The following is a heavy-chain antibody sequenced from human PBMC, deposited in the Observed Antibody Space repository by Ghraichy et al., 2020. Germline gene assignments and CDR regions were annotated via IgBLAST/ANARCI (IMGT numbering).Heavy chain of an antibody. V-gene: IGHV1-69*13. CDR1: GDTVSSFT. J-gene: IGHJ4*02. Sequence: SVKVSCKATGDTVSSFTLTWVRQAPGQGLEWSGGIIPVFGKALYAQKFQGRVTITADASSTTTSLELNSLTSKDTAVYYCARDRNCGSTSCPFDYWGQGTLVTVSS. D-gene: IGHD2-2*01. CDR3: ARDRNCGSTSCPFDY. CDR2: IIPVFGKA.